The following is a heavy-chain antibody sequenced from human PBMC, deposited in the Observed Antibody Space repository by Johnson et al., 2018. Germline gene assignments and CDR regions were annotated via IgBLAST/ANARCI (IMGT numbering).Heavy chain of an antibody. CDR3: VRAAEPKVVVTSYYYGMDV. CDR2: IWFDGSQK. J-gene: IGHJ6*02. V-gene: IGHV3-33*01. D-gene: IGHD2-15*01. Sequence: QVQLVQSGGGVVQPGRSLRLSCAASGFTFSKHGMHWVRQAPGKGLEWVAVIWFDGSQKYYAESVKGRFTISRDNSKSKVYLQMNSLRAEDTAVYYCVRAAEPKVVVTSYYYGMDVWGQGTTVTVSS. CDR1: GFTFSKHG.